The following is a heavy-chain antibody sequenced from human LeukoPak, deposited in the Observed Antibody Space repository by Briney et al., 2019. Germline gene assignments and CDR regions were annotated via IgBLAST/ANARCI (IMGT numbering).Heavy chain of an antibody. CDR1: GGSIISSSYY. J-gene: IGHJ4*02. CDR2: VYYSGST. CDR3: AREGRGYDSTGGSTLFDY. V-gene: IGHV4-39*02. D-gene: IGHD5-12*01. Sequence: SETLSLTCTVSGGSIISSSYYWGWVRQPPGKGLKWIGSVYYSGSTYYNPSLKSRVTMSVDTSKNQFSLELRSVTAADTAVYYCAREGRGYDSTGGSTLFDYWGQGTLVPVSS.